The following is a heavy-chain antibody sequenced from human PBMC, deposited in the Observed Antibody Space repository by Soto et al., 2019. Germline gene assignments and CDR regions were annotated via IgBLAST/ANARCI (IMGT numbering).Heavy chain of an antibody. CDR1: GYTFTGYY. D-gene: IGHD6-25*01. Sequence: ASVKVSCKASGYTFTGYYIHWVRQAPGQGLEWMGWINPNSGGTNSAQKFQGWVTMTRDTSISTAYMELSRLRSDDTAVYYCDTQRLNYYYYFGMDVWDQGTKVTVSS. J-gene: IGHJ6*02. CDR2: INPNSGGT. V-gene: IGHV1-2*04. CDR3: DTQRLNYYYYFGMDV.